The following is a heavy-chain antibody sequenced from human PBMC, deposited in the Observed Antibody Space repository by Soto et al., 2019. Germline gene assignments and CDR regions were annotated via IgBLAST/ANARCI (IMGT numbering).Heavy chain of an antibody. J-gene: IGHJ4*02. D-gene: IGHD5-18*01. Sequence: GGSLRLSCAASGFTFSSYGMHWVRQAPGKGLEWVAVISYDGSNKYYADSVKGRFTISRDNSKNTLYLQMNSLRAEDTAVYYCAKGRILDYWGQGTLVTVSS. CDR3: AKGRILDY. CDR2: ISYDGSNK. CDR1: GFTFSSYG. V-gene: IGHV3-30*18.